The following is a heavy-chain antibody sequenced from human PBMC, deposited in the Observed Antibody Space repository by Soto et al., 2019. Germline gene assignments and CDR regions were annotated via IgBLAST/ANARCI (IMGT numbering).Heavy chain of an antibody. J-gene: IGHJ6*02. CDR1: GFTFSDSY. V-gene: IGHV3-11*01. CDR3: ARVSWREKYGMDV. CDR2: ITFSGNTV. Sequence: GGSMKISCAASGFTFSDSYMSWIRQAPGKGLEWISYITFSGNTVYYADSLKGRFTISRDNAKNSLYLQMNRLRAEDTAVYYCARVSWREKYGMDVWGQGTTVTV.